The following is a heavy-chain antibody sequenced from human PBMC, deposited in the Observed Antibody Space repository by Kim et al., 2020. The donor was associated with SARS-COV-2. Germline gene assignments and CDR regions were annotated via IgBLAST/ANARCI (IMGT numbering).Heavy chain of an antibody. CDR3: ALSGSGIR. CDR2: YGGTT. D-gene: IGHD3-10*01. V-gene: IGHV3-49*02. J-gene: IGHJ4*02. Sequence: YGGTTEYAASVKGRFIISRDNSKSIAYLQMNSLKTEDTAVYYCALSGSGIRWGQGTLVTVSS.